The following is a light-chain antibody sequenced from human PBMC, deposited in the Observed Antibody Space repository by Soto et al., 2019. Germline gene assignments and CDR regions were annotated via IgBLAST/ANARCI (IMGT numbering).Light chain of an antibody. Sequence: DIQLTQSPSSLSASVGDRVTITCRASQTISRNLNWYQQKPVEAPRLLMYVVSTLQGGVPSRFSGSESGTEYTLTISSVQPDDFATYYCQQSYSIPYTFGQGTKLEIK. J-gene: IGKJ2*01. V-gene: IGKV1-39*01. CDR2: VVS. CDR3: QQSYSIPYT. CDR1: QTISRN.